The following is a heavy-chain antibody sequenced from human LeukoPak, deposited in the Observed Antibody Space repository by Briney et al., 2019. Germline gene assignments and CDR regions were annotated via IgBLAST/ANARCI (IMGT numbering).Heavy chain of an antibody. CDR3: ARHLGYCTGGTCYSFYYYGMDV. V-gene: IGHV4-59*08. CDR1: GGSISSYY. D-gene: IGHD2-15*01. J-gene: IGHJ6*02. Sequence: SETLSLTCSVSGGSISSYYWSWIRQSPGKGLEWLGYIYYSGSTNYNPSLKSRVTISVDTSKNQFSLKLSSVTAADTAVYYCARHLGYCTGGTCYSFYYYGMDVWGQGTTVTVSS. CDR2: IYYSGST.